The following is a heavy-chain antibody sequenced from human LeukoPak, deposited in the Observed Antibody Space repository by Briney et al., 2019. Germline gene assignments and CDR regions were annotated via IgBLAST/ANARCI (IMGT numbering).Heavy chain of an antibody. J-gene: IGHJ5*02. D-gene: IGHD3-22*01. CDR2: IYSGGST. Sequence: GGSLRLSCAASGFTVSSNYMSWVRQAPGKGLEWVSVIYSGGSTYYADSVKGRFTISRHNSKNTLYPQMNSLRAEDTAVYYCAREDRDDSSGYFWFDPWGQGTLVTVSS. CDR3: AREDRDDSSGYFWFDP. V-gene: IGHV3-53*04. CDR1: GFTVSSNY.